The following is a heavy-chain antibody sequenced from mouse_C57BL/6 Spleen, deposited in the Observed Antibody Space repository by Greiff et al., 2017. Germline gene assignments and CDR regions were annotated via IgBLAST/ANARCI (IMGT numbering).Heavy chain of an antibody. J-gene: IGHJ3*01. V-gene: IGHV1-82*01. CDR2: IYPGDGDT. D-gene: IGHD1-1*01. CDR1: GYAFSSSW. CDR3: ARSGYYGSSFAWFAY. Sequence: VNVVESGPELVKPGASVKISCKASGYAFSSSWMNWVKQRPGKGLEWIGRIYPGDGDTNYNGKFKGKATLTADKSSSTAYMQLSSLTSEDSAVYFCARSGYYGSSFAWFAYWGQGTLVTVSA.